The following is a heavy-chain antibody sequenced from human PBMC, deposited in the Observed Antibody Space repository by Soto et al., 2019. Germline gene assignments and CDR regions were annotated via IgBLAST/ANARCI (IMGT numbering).Heavy chain of an antibody. Sequence: GGSLRLSCAASGFTFSSYAMHWVRQAPGKGLEWVAVISYDGSNKYYADSVKGRFTISRDNSKNTLYLQMNSLRAEDTAVYYCARDQEMATTTRYYYYGMDVWGQGTTVTAP. D-gene: IGHD1-1*01. CDR1: GFTFSSYA. CDR2: ISYDGSNK. CDR3: ARDQEMATTTRYYYYGMDV. J-gene: IGHJ6*02. V-gene: IGHV3-30-3*01.